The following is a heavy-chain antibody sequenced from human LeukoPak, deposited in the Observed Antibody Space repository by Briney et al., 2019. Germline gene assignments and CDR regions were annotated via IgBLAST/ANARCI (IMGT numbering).Heavy chain of an antibody. CDR3: ASRDSARTLFAY. V-gene: IGHV3-7*03. Sequence: GGSLRLSCAASGFIFTNFWMSWIRRAPGRGLEWVSNISRGGSGQYYADSVKGRFTISRDNAKNAVYLQMNSLRADDTAGYYGASRDSARTLFAYWGQGTLVTVST. CDR2: ISRGGSGQ. CDR1: GFIFTNFW. J-gene: IGHJ4*02. D-gene: IGHD1-7*01.